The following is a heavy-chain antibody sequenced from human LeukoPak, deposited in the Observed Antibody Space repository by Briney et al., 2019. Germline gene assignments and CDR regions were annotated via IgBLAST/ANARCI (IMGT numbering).Heavy chain of an antibody. V-gene: IGHV1-2*02. D-gene: IGHD2-2*01. Sequence: GASVKVSCKASGYTFTDYYMHWVRQAPGQGLEWMGWINPNDCDTNYAQKFQGRVTMTRDTSLSTPHMEVSRLRSDDTAVYYCARANFLYCSSTTCLFDYWGQGTLVTVSS. CDR1: GYTFTDYY. J-gene: IGHJ4*02. CDR3: ARANFLYCSSTTCLFDY. CDR2: INPNDCDT.